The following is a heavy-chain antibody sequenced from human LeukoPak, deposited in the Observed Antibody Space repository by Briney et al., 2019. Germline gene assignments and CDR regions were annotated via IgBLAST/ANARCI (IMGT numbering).Heavy chain of an antibody. CDR2: IIPIFGTA. J-gene: IGHJ3*01. CDR1: GGTFSSYT. D-gene: IGHD6-13*01. Sequence: ASVKVSCEASGGTFSSYTISWVRQAPGQGLEWMGGIIPIFGTAHYAQKFQGRVTITADESTSTAYMELSSLRSEDTAVYYCARGGIVAAGIINNHDAFDVWGLGTMVTVSS. CDR3: ARGGIVAAGIINNHDAFDV. V-gene: IGHV1-69*13.